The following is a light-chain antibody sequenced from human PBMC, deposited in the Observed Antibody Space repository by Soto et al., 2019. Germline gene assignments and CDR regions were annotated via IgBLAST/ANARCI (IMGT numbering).Light chain of an antibody. Sequence: QSVLTQPASVSGSPGQSITISCTGTSSDVGAYDYVSWYQQHPDKAPKLMIYEVSNRPSGVSNRFSGSKSVNTATPTISGLQADDEADYYCSSYTSSSTRVFGTGNKVTVL. CDR3: SSYTSSSTRV. CDR2: EVS. J-gene: IGLJ1*01. CDR1: SSDVGAYDY. V-gene: IGLV2-14*03.